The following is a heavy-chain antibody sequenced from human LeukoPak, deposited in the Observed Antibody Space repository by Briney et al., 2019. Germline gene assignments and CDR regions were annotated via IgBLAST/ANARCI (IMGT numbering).Heavy chain of an antibody. CDR3: AKGRGAFDT. Sequence: PGRSLRLSCVASGFTFSSYGMHWVRQAPGKGLEWVAVISNDGSNKYYADSVKGRFTISRDNSKNTLYLQMNSLRAEDTAVYYCAKGRGAFDTWGQGTMVTVSS. V-gene: IGHV3-30*18. J-gene: IGHJ3*02. D-gene: IGHD3-10*01. CDR2: ISNDGSNK. CDR1: GFTFSSYG.